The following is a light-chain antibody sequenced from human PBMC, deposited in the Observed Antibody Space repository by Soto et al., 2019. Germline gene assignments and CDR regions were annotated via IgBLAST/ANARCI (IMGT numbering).Light chain of an antibody. J-gene: IGLJ1*01. CDR2: ENN. CDR1: SSDIGRNY. V-gene: IGLV1-51*02. CDR3: GTWDTSLTTYV. Sequence: QSALTQPPSVSAAPGLKVTISCSGSSSDIGRNYVSWYQHLPGTAPKLLIYENNKRPSGIPDRLSGSKSGSSATLGITGLQTGDEADYYCGTWDTSLTTYVFGPGTKVTVL.